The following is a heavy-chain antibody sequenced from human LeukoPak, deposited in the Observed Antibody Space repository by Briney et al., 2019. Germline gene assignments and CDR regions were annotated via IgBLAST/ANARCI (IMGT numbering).Heavy chain of an antibody. CDR1: GGSFSGYY. CDR2: INHSGGT. Sequence: SETLSLTCAVYGGSFSGYYWSWIRQPPGKGLEWIGEINHSGGTNYNPSLKSRVTISVDTSKNQFPLKLSSVTAADTAVYYCARGGCSSTSCYHYWGQGTLVTVSS. CDR3: ARGGCSSTSCYHY. V-gene: IGHV4-34*01. D-gene: IGHD2-2*01. J-gene: IGHJ4*02.